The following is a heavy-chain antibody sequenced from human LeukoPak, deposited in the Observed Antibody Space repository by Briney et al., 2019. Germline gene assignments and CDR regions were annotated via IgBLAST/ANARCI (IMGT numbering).Heavy chain of an antibody. CDR3: ARGGSGSQAFDF. CDR2: NSAYNGNT. D-gene: IGHD3-10*01. V-gene: IGHV1-18*01. CDR1: GYSFTNYG. Sequence: ASVKVSCKASGYSFTNYGISWVRQAPGQGLEWMGWNSAYNGNTDYAQKFQGRVTMTTDTSTGTAYMELRSLGSDDTAVYFCARGGSGSQAFDFWGQGTLVTVSS. J-gene: IGHJ4*02.